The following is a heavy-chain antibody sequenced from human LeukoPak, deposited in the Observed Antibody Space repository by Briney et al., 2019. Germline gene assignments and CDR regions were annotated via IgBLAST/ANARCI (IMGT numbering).Heavy chain of an antibody. D-gene: IGHD5-24*01. Sequence: PGGSLRLSCAGSGFTFTTYAMHWVRQAPGKGLEYVSGISSYGGNTYYANSVKGRFSISRDNSKNTLYLQMGSLRTEDMAVYYCARESLGRWNYYYMDVWGKGTTVTVSS. CDR1: GFTFTTYA. CDR3: ARESLGRWNYYYMDV. CDR2: ISSYGGNT. J-gene: IGHJ6*03. V-gene: IGHV3-64*01.